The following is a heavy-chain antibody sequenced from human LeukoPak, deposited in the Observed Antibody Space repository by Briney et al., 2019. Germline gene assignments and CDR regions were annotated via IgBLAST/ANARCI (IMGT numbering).Heavy chain of an antibody. V-gene: IGHV4-59*01. D-gene: IGHD3-9*01. CDR2: IYYSGST. CDR3: ARRGRYFDWFDP. CDR1: GGSISSYY. Sequence: PSETLSLTCTVSGGSISSYYWSWIRQPPGKGLEWIGYIYYSGSTNYNPPLKSRVTISVDTSKNQFSLNLSSVTAADTAVYYCARRGRYFDWFDPWSQGTLVTVSS. J-gene: IGHJ5*02.